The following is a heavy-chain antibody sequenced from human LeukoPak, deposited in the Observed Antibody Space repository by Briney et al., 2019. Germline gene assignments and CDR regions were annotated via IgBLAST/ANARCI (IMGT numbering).Heavy chain of an antibody. CDR3: AKFPFGTWIS. V-gene: IGHV3-23*01. J-gene: IGHJ4*02. D-gene: IGHD2-2*03. CDR2: VGDSGGAT. CDR1: GFSFGTQV. Sequence: GGSLRLSCAASGFSFGTQVMTWVRQPPGKGLEWVSTVGDSGGATYYSDSVKGRFTISRDNAKNTLYLQMNSLRVEDTALYYCAKFPFGTWISWGQGTLVTVSS.